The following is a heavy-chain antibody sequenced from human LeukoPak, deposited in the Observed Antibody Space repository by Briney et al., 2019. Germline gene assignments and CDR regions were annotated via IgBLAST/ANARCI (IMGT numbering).Heavy chain of an antibody. D-gene: IGHD3-22*01. V-gene: IGHV3-73*01. CDR1: GFTFSGSA. J-gene: IGHJ4*02. CDR3: TKQYYYDSSGFDY. Sequence: PGGSLKLSCAASGFTFSGSAMHWVRQASGKGLEWVGRIRSKGNSYSTAYAASVKGRFTISRDDSKNTAYLQMNSLKTEDTAVYYCTKQYYYDSSGFDYWGQGTLVTVSS. CDR2: IRSKGNSYST.